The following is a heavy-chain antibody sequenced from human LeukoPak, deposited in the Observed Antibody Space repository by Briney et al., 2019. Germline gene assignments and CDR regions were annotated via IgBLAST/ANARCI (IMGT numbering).Heavy chain of an antibody. CDR1: GGSINSSSYY. CDR2: IYYSGST. V-gene: IGHV4-39*01. J-gene: IGHJ6*02. Sequence: SETLSLTCTVSGGSINSSSYYWGWIRQPPGKGLEWIGSIYYSGSTYYNPSLKSRVTISVDTSKNQFSLKLSSVTAADTAVYYCARKEPYCSSTSCYGMDVWGQGTTVTVSS. D-gene: IGHD2-2*01. CDR3: ARKEPYCSSTSCYGMDV.